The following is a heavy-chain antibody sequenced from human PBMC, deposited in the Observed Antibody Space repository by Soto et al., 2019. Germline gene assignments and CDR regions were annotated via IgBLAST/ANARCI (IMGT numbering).Heavy chain of an antibody. V-gene: IGHV3-33*01. CDR1: GFTFSSYG. CDR3: ARDFCQLRYFDWLGY. D-gene: IGHD3-9*01. CDR2: IWYDGSNK. Sequence: GGSLRLSCAASGFTFSSYGMHWVRQAPGKGLEWVAVIWYDGSNKYYADSVKGRFTISRDNSKNTLYLQMNSLRAEDTALYYCARDFCQLRYFDWLGYWGQGTLVTVSS. J-gene: IGHJ4*02.